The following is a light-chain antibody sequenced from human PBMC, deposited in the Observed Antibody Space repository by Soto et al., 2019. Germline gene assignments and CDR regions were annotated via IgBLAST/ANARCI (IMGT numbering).Light chain of an antibody. Sequence: IVLTQSPGTLSLSPGERATLSCRTSQSVSSSFLAWYQHKPGQAPRLLIFGASNRAAGIPDRFSGSRSGTDFTLTISRLEPEDFAMFYCQQYGSSITFGQGTRLEIK. J-gene: IGKJ5*01. CDR2: GAS. V-gene: IGKV3-20*01. CDR3: QQYGSSIT. CDR1: QSVSSSF.